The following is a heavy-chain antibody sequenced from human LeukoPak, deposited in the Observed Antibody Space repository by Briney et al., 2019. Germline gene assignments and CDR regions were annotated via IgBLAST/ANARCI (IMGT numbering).Heavy chain of an antibody. J-gene: IGHJ6*03. CDR1: GGTFSSYA. Sequence: SVKVSCKASGGTFSSYAISWVRQAPGQGLEWMGGIIPIFGTANYAQKFQGRVTITADESTSTAYMELSSLRSEDTAVYYCATKACSSTSCYHYYYYMDVWGKGTTVTVSS. CDR3: ATKACSSTSCYHYYYYMDV. D-gene: IGHD2-2*01. V-gene: IGHV1-69*13. CDR2: IIPIFGTA.